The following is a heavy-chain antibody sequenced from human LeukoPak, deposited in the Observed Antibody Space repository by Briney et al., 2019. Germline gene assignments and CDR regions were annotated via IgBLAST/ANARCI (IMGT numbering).Heavy chain of an antibody. CDR2: ITSSSSYI. CDR1: GFTFSSYS. V-gene: IGHV3-21*01. Sequence: TGWSLRLSCAASGFTFSSYSMNWVRQAPGKGLEWVSSITSSSSYIYYADSVKGRFTISRDNARNSLYLQMNSLRVEDTAVYYCARATVPRDGYNLGDAFDIWGQGTMVTVSS. J-gene: IGHJ3*02. D-gene: IGHD5-24*01. CDR3: ARATVPRDGYNLGDAFDI.